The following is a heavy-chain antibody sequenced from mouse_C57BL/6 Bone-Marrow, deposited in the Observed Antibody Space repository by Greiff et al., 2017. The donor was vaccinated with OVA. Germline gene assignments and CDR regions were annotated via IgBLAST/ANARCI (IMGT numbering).Heavy chain of an antibody. CDR1: GYSITSGYY. J-gene: IGHJ2*01. Sequence: EVKVEESGPGLVKPSQSLSLTCSVTGYSITSGYYWNWIRQFPGNKLEWMGYISYDGSNNYNPSLKNRISITRDTSKNQFFLKLNSVTTEDTATYYCARGPPLLWYDYWGQGTTLTVSS. V-gene: IGHV3-6*01. CDR2: ISYDGSN. CDR3: ARGPPLLWYDY. D-gene: IGHD2-1*01.